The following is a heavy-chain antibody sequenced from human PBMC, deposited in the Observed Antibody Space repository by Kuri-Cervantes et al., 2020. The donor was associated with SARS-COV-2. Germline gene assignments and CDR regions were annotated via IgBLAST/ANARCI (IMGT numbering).Heavy chain of an antibody. V-gene: IGHV3-23*01. CDR1: GFTFSSYS. CDR3: TTSGSY. CDR2: ISGSGGST. Sequence: GESLKISCAASGFTFSSYSMSWVRQAPGKGLEWVSAISGSGGSTYYADSVKGRFTISRDNSKNTLYLQMNSLRAEDTAVYYCTTSGSYWGQGALVTVSS. J-gene: IGHJ4*02. D-gene: IGHD1-14*01.